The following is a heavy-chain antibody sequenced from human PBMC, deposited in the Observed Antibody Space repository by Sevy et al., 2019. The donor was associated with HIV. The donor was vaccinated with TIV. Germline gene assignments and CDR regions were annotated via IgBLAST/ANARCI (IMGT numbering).Heavy chain of an antibody. Sequence: GGSLRLSCAASGFTFSSYGMHWVRQAPGKGLEWVAVISYDGSNKYYADSVKGRFTISSDNSKNTLYLQMNSLRAEDTAVYYCAKVLDYVWGSYRPIDYWGQGTLVTVSS. CDR3: AKVLDYVWGSYRPIDY. D-gene: IGHD3-16*02. V-gene: IGHV3-30*18. CDR2: ISYDGSNK. J-gene: IGHJ4*02. CDR1: GFTFSSYG.